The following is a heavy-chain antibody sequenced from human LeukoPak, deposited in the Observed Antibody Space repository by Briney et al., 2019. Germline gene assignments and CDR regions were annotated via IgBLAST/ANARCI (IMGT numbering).Heavy chain of an antibody. CDR3: ARDYYDSSGYAEYFQH. D-gene: IGHD3-22*01. CDR1: GYTFTNYG. Sequence: ASVKVSCKATGYTFTNYGISWVRQAPGQGLEWMGWISAYNGNTNYAQKLQGRVTMTTDTSTSTAYMELRSLRSDDTAVYYCARDYYDSSGYAEYFQHWGQGTLVTVSS. J-gene: IGHJ1*01. V-gene: IGHV1-18*01. CDR2: ISAYNGNT.